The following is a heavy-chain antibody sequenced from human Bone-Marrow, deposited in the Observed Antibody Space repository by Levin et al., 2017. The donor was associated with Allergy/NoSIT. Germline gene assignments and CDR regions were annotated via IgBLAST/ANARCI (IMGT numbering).Heavy chain of an antibody. J-gene: IGHJ4*02. V-gene: IGHV1-18*01. CDR2: ISTYNGKT. D-gene: IGHD3-22*01. CDR1: GYSLTRTG. CDR3: ARGGYYDSSAYFDY. Sequence: VASVKVSCRASGYSLTRTGFTWVRQAPGQGLEWMAWISTYNGKTNYAQNFQGRVTLTTDTSTSTAYMELRSLRSADTAVYYCARGGYYDSSAYFDYWGQGTLVTVSS.